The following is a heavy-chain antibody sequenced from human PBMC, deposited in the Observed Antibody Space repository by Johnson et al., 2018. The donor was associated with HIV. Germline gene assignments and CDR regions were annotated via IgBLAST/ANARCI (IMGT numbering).Heavy chain of an antibody. CDR2: ISYDGSNK. CDR3: TTAGSSGSAHAFDI. CDR1: GFTFSSYP. Sequence: QVQLVESGGGVVQPGRSLRLSCAVSGFTFSSYPMHWVRQAPGKGLEWVAVISYDGSNKYYADSVKGRFTISRDNSKNTLYLQMNSLKIEDTATYYCTTAGSSGSAHAFDIWGQGTMVTVPS. J-gene: IGHJ3*02. V-gene: IGHV3-30*04. D-gene: IGHD3-22*01.